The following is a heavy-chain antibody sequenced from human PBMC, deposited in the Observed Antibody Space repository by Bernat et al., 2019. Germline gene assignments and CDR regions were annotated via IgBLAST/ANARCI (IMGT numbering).Heavy chain of an antibody. D-gene: IGHD6-19*01. V-gene: IGHV4-39*01. CDR1: GGSISSSSYY. CDR2: IYYSGST. CDR3: AVEAVAGSEYFQH. J-gene: IGHJ1*01. Sequence: QLQLQESGPGLVKPSEPLSPTCTASGGSISSSSYYWGWIRQPPGKGLGWIGSIYYSGSTYYNPPLKCRVTITVDTSKNQFSLKLSSVAAAETAVYYCAVEAVAGSEYFQHWGQGTLVTVSS.